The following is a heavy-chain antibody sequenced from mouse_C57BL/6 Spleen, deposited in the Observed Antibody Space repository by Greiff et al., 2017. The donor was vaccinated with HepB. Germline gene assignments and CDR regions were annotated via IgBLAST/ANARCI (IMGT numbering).Heavy chain of an antibody. Sequence: QVQLKQPGAELVKPGASVKLSCKASGYTFTSYWMHWVKQRPGRGLEWIGRIDPNSGGTKYNEKFKSKATLTVDKPSSTAYMQLSSLTSEDSAVYYCARRGTGSRDYWYFDVWGTGTTVTVSS. D-gene: IGHD1-1*01. CDR3: ARRGTGSRDYWYFDV. J-gene: IGHJ1*03. CDR1: GYTFTSYW. CDR2: IDPNSGGT. V-gene: IGHV1-72*01.